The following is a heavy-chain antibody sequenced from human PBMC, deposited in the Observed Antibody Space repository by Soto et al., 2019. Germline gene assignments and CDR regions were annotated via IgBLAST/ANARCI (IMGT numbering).Heavy chain of an antibody. D-gene: IGHD5-18*01. V-gene: IGHV1-69*13. CDR3: ARASDQAMVPSWYFDL. CDR2: IIPIFGTA. J-gene: IGHJ2*01. Sequence: ASVKVSCRASGGTFSSYAISWVRQAPGQGLEWMGGIIPIFGTANYAQKFRGRVTITADESTSTAYMELSSLRSEDTAVYYCARASDQAMVPSWYFDLWGRGTLVTFCS. CDR1: GGTFSSYA.